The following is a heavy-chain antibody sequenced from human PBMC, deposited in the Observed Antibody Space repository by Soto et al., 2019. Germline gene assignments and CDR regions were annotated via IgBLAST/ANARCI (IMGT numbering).Heavy chain of an antibody. Sequence: GGSLRLSCAASGFTFSSYDMHWVRQATGKGLEWVSAIGTAGDTYYPGSVKGRFTISRENAKNSLYLQMNSLRVEDTAVYYCARDLLYCSGGSCFYGMDVWGQGTTVTVSS. V-gene: IGHV3-13*01. CDR2: IGTAGDT. J-gene: IGHJ6*02. D-gene: IGHD2-15*01. CDR1: GFTFSSYD. CDR3: ARDLLYCSGGSCFYGMDV.